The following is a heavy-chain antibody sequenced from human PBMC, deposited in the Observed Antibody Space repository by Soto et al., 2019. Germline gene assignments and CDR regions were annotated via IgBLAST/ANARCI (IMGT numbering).Heavy chain of an antibody. CDR1: GYTLTELS. CDR2: FDPEDGET. J-gene: IGHJ5*02. V-gene: IGHV1-24*01. CDR3: ATLGYCSGGSCYSTYWFDP. D-gene: IGHD2-15*01. Sequence: ASVKVSCKVSGYTLTELSMHWVRQAPGKGLEWMGGFDPEDGETIYAQKFQGRVTMTEDTSTDTAYMELSSLRSEDTAVYYCATLGYCSGGSCYSTYWFDPWGRGTLVTVSS.